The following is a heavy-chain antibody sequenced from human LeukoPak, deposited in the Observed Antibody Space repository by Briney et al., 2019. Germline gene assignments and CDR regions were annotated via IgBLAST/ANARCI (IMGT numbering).Heavy chain of an antibody. Sequence: PSEPLSLTCSGSKYSISNSLYWGWLRPPPGKGLEWIGIIYRSGSTFYNPSLKSRVTISLETSKNQFSLKLSSVTAADTAVYFCAIGTYGYYMDVWGKGTTVTVSS. CDR3: AIGTYGYYMDV. CDR1: KYSISNSLY. D-gene: IGHD4-17*01. V-gene: IGHV4-38-2*02. CDR2: IYRSGST. J-gene: IGHJ6*03.